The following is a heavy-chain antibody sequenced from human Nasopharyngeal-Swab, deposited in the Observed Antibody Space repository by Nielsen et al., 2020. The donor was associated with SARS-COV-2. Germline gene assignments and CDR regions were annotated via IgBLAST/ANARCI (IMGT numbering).Heavy chain of an antibody. CDR1: GGTFSSYA. Sequence: SVKVSCKASGGTFSSYAISWVRQAPGQGLEWMGRIIPILGIANYAQKFQGRVTITADKSTSTAYMELSSLRSEDTAVYYCARGDDILTAYYYYYYMDVWGKGTTVTVSS. V-gene: IGHV1-69*04. D-gene: IGHD3-9*01. CDR2: IIPILGIA. J-gene: IGHJ6*03. CDR3: ARGDDILTAYYYYYYMDV.